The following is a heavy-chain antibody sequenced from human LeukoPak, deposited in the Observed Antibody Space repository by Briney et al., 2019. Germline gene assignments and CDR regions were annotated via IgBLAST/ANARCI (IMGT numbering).Heavy chain of an antibody. D-gene: IGHD2-15*01. CDR2: INHSGST. J-gene: IGHJ6*03. CDR1: GGSFSGYY. CDR3: ARGVTLVVAVYYYYMDV. V-gene: IGHV4-34*01. Sequence: SETLSLTCAVYGGSFSGYYWSWIRQPAGKGLEWIGEINHSGSTNYNPSLKSRVTISVDTSKNQFSLKLSSVTAADTAVYYCARGVTLVVAVYYYYMDVWGKGTTVTVSS.